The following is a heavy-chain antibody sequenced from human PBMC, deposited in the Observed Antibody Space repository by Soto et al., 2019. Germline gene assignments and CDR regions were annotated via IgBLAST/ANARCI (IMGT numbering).Heavy chain of an antibody. D-gene: IGHD3-3*01. CDR1: GFTFSSYS. V-gene: IGHV3-21*01. J-gene: IGHJ4*02. CDR3: ARDRGELAYYDFWSGPNPFDY. CDR2: ISSSSSYI. Sequence: PGGSLRLSCAASGFTFSSYSMNWVRQAPGKGLEWVSSISSSSSYIYYADSVKGRFTISRDNAKNSLYLQMNSLRAEDTAVYYCARDRGELAYYDFWSGPNPFDYWGQGTLVTVSS.